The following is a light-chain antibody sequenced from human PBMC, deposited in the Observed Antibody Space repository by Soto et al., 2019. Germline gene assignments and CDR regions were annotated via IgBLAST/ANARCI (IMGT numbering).Light chain of an antibody. Sequence: EIVMTQSPANLSVSPGERATLSCRASQSVGSNLAWYQQRPGQAPRLLIYGASTRATGVPARFSGSGSGTEFTLTISSLQSEDFGIYFCQQYNNWPPDRTFGQGTKVEIK. V-gene: IGKV3-15*01. CDR2: GAS. CDR3: QQYNNWPPDRT. CDR1: QSVGSN. J-gene: IGKJ1*01.